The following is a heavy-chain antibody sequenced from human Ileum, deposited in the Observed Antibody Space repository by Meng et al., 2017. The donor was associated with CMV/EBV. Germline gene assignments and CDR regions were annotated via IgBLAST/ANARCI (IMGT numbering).Heavy chain of an antibody. V-gene: IGHV1-2*02. J-gene: IGHJ4*02. Sequence: QVEVFQAGAEMKKPGASVKVTCNASGYTFTGYYMHWVRQAPGQGLEWMGWINPNSGGTNYAQKFQGRVTMTRDTSISTAYMELSRLTSDDTAVYYCARGGQGNTAFHYWGQGTLVTVSS. D-gene: IGHD2/OR15-2a*01. CDR2: INPNSGGT. CDR1: GYTFTGYY. CDR3: ARGGQGNTAFHY.